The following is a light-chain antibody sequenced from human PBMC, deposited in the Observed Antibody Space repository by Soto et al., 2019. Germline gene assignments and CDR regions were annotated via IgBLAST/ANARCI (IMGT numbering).Light chain of an antibody. CDR2: RVS. J-gene: IGKJ2*01. V-gene: IGKV2-24*01. CDR1: ESLVHSDGNTY. Sequence: DIVLTQTPLSSPVTLGQPASISCRSSESLVHSDGNTYLSWYHQRPGQPPRLLIYRVSNWFSGVPDRFSGSGAGTDFTLKINRVEAEDVGAYYCMQASQWPYIFGLGTKLEI. CDR3: MQASQWPYI.